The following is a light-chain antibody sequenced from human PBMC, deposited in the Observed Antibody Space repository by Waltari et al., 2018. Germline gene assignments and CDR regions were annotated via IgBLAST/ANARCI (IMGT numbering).Light chain of an antibody. CDR2: KDT. CDR1: ALAKQY. V-gene: IGLV3-25*02. Sequence: SYELTQPPSVSVSPGQTARITCSGAALAKQYSYWYQQRPGQAPVLVIYKDTGRPSGIPERFSGATSGTTVTLTISGAQAEDEADYYCQSADSSGTYVVLGGGTKLTVL. CDR3: QSADSSGTYVV. J-gene: IGLJ2*01.